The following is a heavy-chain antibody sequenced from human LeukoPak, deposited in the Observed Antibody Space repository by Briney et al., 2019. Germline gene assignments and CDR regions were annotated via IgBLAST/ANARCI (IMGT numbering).Heavy chain of an antibody. V-gene: IGHV6-1*01. Sequence: SQTLSLTCGVSGDTVSSNSAAWNWIRQSPSRGLEWLGRTDYRSKWYNDYAVSVKSRITINPDTSKNQFSLQLNSVTPEDTAVYYCARVGYYDSSGYDYGMDVWGQGTTVTVSS. CDR1: GDTVSSNSAA. CDR3: ARVGYYDSSGYDYGMDV. CDR2: TDYRSKWYN. J-gene: IGHJ6*02. D-gene: IGHD3-22*01.